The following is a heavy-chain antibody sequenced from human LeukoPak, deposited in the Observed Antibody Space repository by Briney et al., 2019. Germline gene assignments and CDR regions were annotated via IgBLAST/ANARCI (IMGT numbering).Heavy chain of an antibody. V-gene: IGHV3-30*14. D-gene: IGHD3-3*01. Sequence: GGSLRLSCAASGFTFSSYAMHWVRQAPGKGLEWVAVISYDGSNKYYADSVKGRFTISRDNSKNTLYLQMGSLRAEDMAVYYCARSNDFWSGYPPTFDYWGQGTLVTVSS. CDR1: GFTFSSYA. CDR3: ARSNDFWSGYPPTFDY. CDR2: ISYDGSNK. J-gene: IGHJ4*02.